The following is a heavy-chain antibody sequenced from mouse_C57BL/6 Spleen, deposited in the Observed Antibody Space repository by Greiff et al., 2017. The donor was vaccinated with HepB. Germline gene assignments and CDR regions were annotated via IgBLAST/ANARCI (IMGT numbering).Heavy chain of an antibody. J-gene: IGHJ3*01. CDR2: INPNNGGT. D-gene: IGHD1-1*01. V-gene: IGHV1-18*01. Sequence: VHVKQSGPELVKPGASVKIPCKASGYTFTDYNMDWVKQSHGKSLEWIGDINPNNGGTIYNQKFKGKATLTVDKSSSTAYMELRSLTSEDTAVYYCARESTVPLAYWGQGTLVTVSA. CDR1: GYTFTDYN. CDR3: ARESTVPLAY.